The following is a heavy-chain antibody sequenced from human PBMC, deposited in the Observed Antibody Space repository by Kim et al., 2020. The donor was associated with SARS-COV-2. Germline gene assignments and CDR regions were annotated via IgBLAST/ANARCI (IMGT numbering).Heavy chain of an antibody. V-gene: IGHV3-48*02. CDR3: SRAQEQLVYYYFYLYMVV. Sequence: GGSLRLSCAASGFTFSSYSMNWVRQAPGKGLEWVSYISSSSTIYYADTVKGRFTISRDNAKNSLYLQMNSLRDEDTAVYYYSRAQEQLVYYYFYLYMVV. CDR2: ISSSSTI. J-gene: IGHJ6*03. D-gene: IGHD6-6*01. CDR1: GFTFSSYS.